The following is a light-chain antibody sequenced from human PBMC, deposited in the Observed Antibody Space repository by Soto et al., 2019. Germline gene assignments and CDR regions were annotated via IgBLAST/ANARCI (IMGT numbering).Light chain of an antibody. CDR1: QSISTY. Sequence: DIQMTQSPSSLSASAGDRVTITCRASQSISTYLNWYQQKPGKAPALLIYAASSLQSGVPSRFSGSGSGTDFTLTINSLQPEDFATYYCQQSNITPHTFGQGTKLEIK. CDR3: QQSNITPHT. CDR2: AAS. V-gene: IGKV1-39*01. J-gene: IGKJ2*01.